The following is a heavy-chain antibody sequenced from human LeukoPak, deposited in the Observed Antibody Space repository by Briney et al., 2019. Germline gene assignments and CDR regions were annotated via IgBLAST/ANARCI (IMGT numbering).Heavy chain of an antibody. CDR2: IYYSGST. V-gene: IGHV4-39*01. CDR1: GGSISSYY. CDR3: ARPGLHTYYYDSSGAFDI. Sequence: SETLSLTCTVSGGSISSYYWGWIRQPPGKGLEWIGSIYYSGSTYYNPSLKSRVTISVDTSKNQFSLKLSSVTAADTAVYYCARPGLHTYYYDSSGAFDIWGQGTMVTVSS. D-gene: IGHD3-22*01. J-gene: IGHJ3*02.